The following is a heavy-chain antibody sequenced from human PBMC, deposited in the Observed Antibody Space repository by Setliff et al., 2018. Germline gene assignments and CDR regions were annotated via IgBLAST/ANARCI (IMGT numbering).Heavy chain of an antibody. D-gene: IGHD1-7*01. CDR2: FSGSNEYI. Sequence: GGSLRLSCVVSGVVFRSYHLSWVRQTPEKGLEWVSSFSGSNEYIKYADSVKGRFTISRDSAENAVYLQMDSLTADDTAVYYCARGSLSGTTYPSDYWGQGTLVTVSS. J-gene: IGHJ4*02. V-gene: IGHV3-21*01. CDR1: GVVFRSYH. CDR3: ARGSLSGTTYPSDY.